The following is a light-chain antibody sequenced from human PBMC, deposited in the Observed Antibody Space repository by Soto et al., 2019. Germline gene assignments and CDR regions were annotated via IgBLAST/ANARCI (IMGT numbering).Light chain of an antibody. V-gene: IGKV1-5*01. Sequence: DIQMTQSPSTLSASVGDRVTITCRASQTISNWLAWYQQKPGMAPKLLIYDASNLESEVPSRFSGSGSGTEFTLTISSMQPDDFATYYCQQYNNYSPWTFGQGTRVEIK. CDR3: QQYNNYSPWT. CDR1: QTISNW. J-gene: IGKJ1*01. CDR2: DAS.